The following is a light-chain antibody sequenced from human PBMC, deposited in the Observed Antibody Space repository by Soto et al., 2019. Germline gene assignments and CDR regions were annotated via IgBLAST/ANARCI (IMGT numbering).Light chain of an antibody. Sequence: DIQMTQSPSTLSASVGDRVTITCRASQSISSWLAWYQQKLGKAPKLLIYAASSLQSGVPSRFSGSGSGTDFTLTISSLQPEDFATYYCQQANSFPWTFGQGTKVDIK. CDR1: QSISSW. J-gene: IGKJ1*01. CDR3: QQANSFPWT. V-gene: IGKV1-12*01. CDR2: AAS.